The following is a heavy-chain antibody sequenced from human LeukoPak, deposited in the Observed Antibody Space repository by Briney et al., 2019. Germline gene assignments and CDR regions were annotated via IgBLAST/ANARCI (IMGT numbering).Heavy chain of an antibody. D-gene: IGHD3-22*01. CDR2: IYTSGST. V-gene: IGHV4-4*07. CDR3: ARDTHYYDSSGYFTLDY. J-gene: IGHJ4*02. CDR1: GGSISSYY. Sequence: SETLSLTCTVSGGSISSYYWSWIQQPAGKGLEWIGRIYTSGSTNYNPSLKSRVTMSVDTSKNQFSLKLSSVTAADTAVYYCARDTHYYDSSGYFTLDYWGQGTLVTVSS.